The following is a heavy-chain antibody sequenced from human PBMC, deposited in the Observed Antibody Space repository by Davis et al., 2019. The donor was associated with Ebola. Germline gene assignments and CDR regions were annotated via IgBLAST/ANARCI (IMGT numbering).Heavy chain of an antibody. CDR3: ARGRQVPIVAYNFDS. V-gene: IGHV3-48*03. D-gene: IGHD2-2*01. Sequence: PGGSLRLSCAASGFIFRNYAMHWVRQAPGKGLEWLAYINKNGNIMYIADSVEGRFTISRDNAKNSLFLQMSSLKTEDTAMYYCARGRQVPIVAYNFDSWGQGTLVTVSS. CDR1: GFIFRNYA. CDR2: INKNGNIM. J-gene: IGHJ4*02.